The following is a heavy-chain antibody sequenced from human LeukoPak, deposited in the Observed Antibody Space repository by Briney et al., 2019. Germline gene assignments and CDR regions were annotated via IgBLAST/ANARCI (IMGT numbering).Heavy chain of an antibody. CDR2: INHSGST. CDR3: ARVRSGYARDFDY. V-gene: IGHV4-34*01. Sequence: SETLSLTCAVYGGSFSGYYWSWIRQPPGKGLEWIGEINHSGSTNYNPSLKSRVTISVDTSKKQFSLKLSSVTAADTAVYYCARVRSGYARDFDYWGQGTLVTVSS. CDR1: GGSFSGYY. J-gene: IGHJ4*02. D-gene: IGHD5-12*01.